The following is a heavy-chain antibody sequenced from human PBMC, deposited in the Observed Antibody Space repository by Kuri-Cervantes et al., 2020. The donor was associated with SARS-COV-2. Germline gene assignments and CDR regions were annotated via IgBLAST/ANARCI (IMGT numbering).Heavy chain of an antibody. CDR3: AKDLGRPNWFDP. Sequence: GGSLRLTCAASGLTFSSYAMSWVRQAPGKGLEWVSAISGSGGSTYYADSVKGRFTISRDNSKNTLYLQINSLRAEDTAVYYCAKDLGRPNWFDPWGQGTLVTVSS. V-gene: IGHV3-23*01. J-gene: IGHJ5*02. CDR1: GLTFSSYA. CDR2: ISGSGGST.